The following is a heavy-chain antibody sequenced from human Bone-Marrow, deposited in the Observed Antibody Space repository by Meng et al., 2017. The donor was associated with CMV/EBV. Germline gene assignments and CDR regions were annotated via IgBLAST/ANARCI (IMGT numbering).Heavy chain of an antibody. CDR1: AGTFCTPS. J-gene: IGHJ4*02. CDR3: AIWNSGYDFLGHY. V-gene: IGHV1-69*06. D-gene: IGHD5-12*01. CDR2: IIPLYVTP. Sequence: ASAGTFCTPSLSRVPPAHGLELQWVGGIIPLYVTPTYAQKFQGRVTISADTSTSTVYLDLTSLRSDDTAVYYCAIWNSGYDFLGHYWGQGTLVTVSS.